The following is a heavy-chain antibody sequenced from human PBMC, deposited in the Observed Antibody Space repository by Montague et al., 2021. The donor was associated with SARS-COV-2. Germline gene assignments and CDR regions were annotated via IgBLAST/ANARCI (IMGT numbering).Heavy chain of an antibody. J-gene: IGHJ3*02. CDR3: ARETMTADALDI. CDR2: FCSVGST. CDR1: GASVGSSD. V-gene: IGHV4-59*02. Sequence: SETLSLTCTVSGASVGSSDWGWIRQSPGKGLERIGYFCSVGSTGYNPSLKSRATISRDTSKNQFSLKVRSVTAADSAVYYCARETMTADALDIWGQGTMVTVSS. D-gene: IGHD1-14*01.